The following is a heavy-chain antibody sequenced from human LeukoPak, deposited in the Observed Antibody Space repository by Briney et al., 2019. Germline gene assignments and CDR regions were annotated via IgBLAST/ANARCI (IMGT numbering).Heavy chain of an antibody. Sequence: SETLSLTCTVSGGSISSYYWSWIRQPPGKGLEWIGYIYYSGSTNYNPSLKSRVTISVDTSKNQFSLKLSSVTAADTAVYYCARGCGGDCYDNWFDPWGQGTLVTVSS. V-gene: IGHV4-59*01. J-gene: IGHJ5*02. CDR3: ARGCGGDCYDNWFDP. CDR2: IYYSGST. D-gene: IGHD2-21*02. CDR1: GGSISSYY.